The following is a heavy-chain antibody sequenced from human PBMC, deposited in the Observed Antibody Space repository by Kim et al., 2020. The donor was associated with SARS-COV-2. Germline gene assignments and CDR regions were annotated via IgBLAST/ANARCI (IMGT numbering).Heavy chain of an antibody. D-gene: IGHD3-10*01. CDR1: GGSISSSSYY. CDR3: ARLSGSGSYYYYYYGMDV. V-gene: IGHV4-39*01. J-gene: IGHJ6*02. Sequence: SETLSLTCTVSGGSISSSSYYWGCIRQPPGKGLEWIGSIYYSGSTYYNPSLKSRVTISVDTSKNQFSLKLSSVSAADTAVYYCARLSGSGSYYYYYYGMDVWGQGTTVTVSS. CDR2: IYYSGST.